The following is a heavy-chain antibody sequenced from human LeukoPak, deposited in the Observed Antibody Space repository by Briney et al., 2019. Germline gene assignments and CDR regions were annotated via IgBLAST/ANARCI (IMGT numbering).Heavy chain of an antibody. V-gene: IGHV3-11*03. D-gene: IGHD5-18*01. CDR3: ARAYSYGPDY. Sequence: GGSLRLSCAVSGFTFSDYYMGWIRQAPGKGLEWVSYISSSSSYTNYADSVKGRFTISRDNAKNSLHLQMNSLRAEDTAVYYCARAYSYGPDYWGQGTLVTVSS. J-gene: IGHJ4*02. CDR2: ISSSSSYT. CDR1: GFTFSDYY.